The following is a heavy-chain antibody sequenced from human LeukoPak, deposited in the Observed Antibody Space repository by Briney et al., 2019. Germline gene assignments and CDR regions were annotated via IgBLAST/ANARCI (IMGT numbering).Heavy chain of an antibody. CDR3: ARGRIAAAGTRRWFDP. J-gene: IGHJ5*02. D-gene: IGHD6-13*01. CDR1: GGSISSGGYS. Sequence: SQTLSLTCAVSGGSISSGGYSWSWIRQPPGKGLEWIGYIYHSGSTYYSPSLKSRVTISVDRSKNQFSLKLSSVTAADTAVYYCARGRIAAAGTRRWFDPWGQGTLVTVSS. V-gene: IGHV4-30-2*01. CDR2: IYHSGST.